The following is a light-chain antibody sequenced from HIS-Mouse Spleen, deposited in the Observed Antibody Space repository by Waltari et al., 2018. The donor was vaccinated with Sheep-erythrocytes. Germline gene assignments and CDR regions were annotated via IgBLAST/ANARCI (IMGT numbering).Light chain of an antibody. CDR3: CSYAGSSTPWV. V-gene: IGLV2-23*01. Sequence: QSALTQPASVSGSPGQSITIPCPGTSSDGGSYNLVSWYHTHPGKAPKLMIYEGSKRPSGVSNRFSGSKSGNTASLTISGLQAEDEADYYCCSYAGSSTPWVFGGGTKLTVL. CDR1: SSDGGSYNL. J-gene: IGLJ3*02. CDR2: EGS.